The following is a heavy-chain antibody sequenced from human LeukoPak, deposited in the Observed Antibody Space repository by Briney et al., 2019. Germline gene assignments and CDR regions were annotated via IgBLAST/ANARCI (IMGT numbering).Heavy chain of an antibody. Sequence: QPGGSLLLSCAGSGFIFSRYWMSWVRQAPGKGAEYIANIKEDGSEKYYVDSVKGRFIISRDNARNSLFLQMNSLRVEDTAVYYCARDTSAERGQQLANWGQGRLVIVSS. J-gene: IGHJ4*02. CDR1: GFIFSRYW. CDR3: ARDTSAERGQQLAN. V-gene: IGHV3-7*01. CDR2: IKEDGSEK. D-gene: IGHD6-13*01.